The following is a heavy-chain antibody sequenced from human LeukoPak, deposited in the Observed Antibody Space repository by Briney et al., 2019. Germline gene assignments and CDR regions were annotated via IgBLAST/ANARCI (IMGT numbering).Heavy chain of an antibody. D-gene: IGHD7-27*01. CDR1: GGTFSSYA. CDR2: IIPIFGTA. V-gene: IGHV1-69*05. J-gene: IGHJ4*02. CDR3: ARDPLANWGNHDY. Sequence: GASVKVPCKASGGTFSSYAISWVRQAPGQGLEWMGGIIPIFGTANYAQKFQGRVTTTTDESTSTAYMELSSLRSEDTAVYYCARDPLANWGNHDYWGQGTLVTVSS.